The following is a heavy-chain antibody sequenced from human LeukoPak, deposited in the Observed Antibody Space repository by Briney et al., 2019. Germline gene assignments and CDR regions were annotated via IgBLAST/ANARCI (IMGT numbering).Heavy chain of an antibody. J-gene: IGHJ4*02. D-gene: IGHD6-19*01. V-gene: IGHV1-46*01. CDR2: INPSGGST. CDR3: ARAGAVANFDY. Sequence: GASVKVSCKASGYTFTSYYMHWVRQAPGQGLEWMGIINPSGGSTSYAQRFQGRVTMTRDTSTSTVYMELSSLRSEDTAEYYCARAGAVANFDYWGQGTLVTVSS. CDR1: GYTFTSYY.